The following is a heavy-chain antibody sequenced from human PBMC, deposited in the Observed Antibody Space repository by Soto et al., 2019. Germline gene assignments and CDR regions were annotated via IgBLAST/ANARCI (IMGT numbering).Heavy chain of an antibody. D-gene: IGHD6-13*01. Sequence: SGGSLRLSCAASGFTFSSYEMNWVRQAPGKGLEWVSYISSSGSTIYYADSVKGRFTISRDNAKSSLYLQMNSLRAEDTAVYYCASPPQFSSSWYRWGQGTLVTVSS. CDR1: GFTFSSYE. V-gene: IGHV3-48*03. CDR2: ISSSGSTI. J-gene: IGHJ4*02. CDR3: ASPPQFSSSWYR.